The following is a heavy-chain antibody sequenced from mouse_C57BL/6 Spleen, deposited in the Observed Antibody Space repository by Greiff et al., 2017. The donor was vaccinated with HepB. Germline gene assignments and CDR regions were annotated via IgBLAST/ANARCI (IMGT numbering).Heavy chain of an antibody. Sequence: EVKLMESGGGLVQPGGSLKLSCAASGFTFSDYYLYWVRQTPEKRLGWVAYISNGGGRTYYPDTVTGRITIARDNAKNTQYLQMSRLKSEDTAMYYCARTRSGYGQYFDYWGQGTTLTVSS. CDR3: ARTRSGYGQYFDY. CDR2: ISNGGGRT. D-gene: IGHD3-2*02. J-gene: IGHJ2*01. V-gene: IGHV5-12*01. CDR1: GFTFSDYY.